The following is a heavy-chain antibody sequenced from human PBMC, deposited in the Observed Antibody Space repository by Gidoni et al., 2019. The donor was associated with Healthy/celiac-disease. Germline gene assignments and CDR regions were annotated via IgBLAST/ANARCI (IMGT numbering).Heavy chain of an antibody. CDR1: GFTFSSYS. CDR2: SSSSSRTI. V-gene: IGHV3-48*01. Sequence: EVKLVESGGGLVQPGGSLRLSCAASGFTFSSYSMNWVRQDPGTGVEWVTCSSSSSRTIYYADSVKGRFTISRDTAKNALSLQLNSVRAEDTAVYYCASVSSAGLRFGELSLPWGQGTLVTVSS. D-gene: IGHD3-16*02. J-gene: IGHJ5*02. CDR3: ASVSSAGLRFGELSLP.